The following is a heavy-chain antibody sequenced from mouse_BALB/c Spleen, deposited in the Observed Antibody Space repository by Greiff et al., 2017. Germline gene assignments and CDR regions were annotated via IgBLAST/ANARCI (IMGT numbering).Heavy chain of an antibody. D-gene: IGHD1-2*01. V-gene: IGHV5-6-5*01. CDR2: ISSGGST. CDR3: ARTVTTATAY. Sequence: EVKVEESGGGLVKPGGSLKLSCAASGFTFSSYAMSWVRQTPEKRLEWVASISSGGSTYYPDSVKGRFTISRDNARNILYLQMSSLRSEDTAMYYCARTVTTATAYWGQGTLVTVSA. CDR1: GFTFSSYA. J-gene: IGHJ3*01.